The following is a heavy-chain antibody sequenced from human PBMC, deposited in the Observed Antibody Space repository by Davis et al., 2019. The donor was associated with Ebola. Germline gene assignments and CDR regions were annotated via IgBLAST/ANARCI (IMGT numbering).Heavy chain of an antibody. J-gene: IGHJ4*02. D-gene: IGHD3-22*01. CDR2: IIPILGIA. V-gene: IGHV1-69*02. CDR1: GGTFSSYT. CDR3: ARAYYYDSSGYYYAPFDY. Sequence: AASVKVSCKASGGTFSSYTISWVRQAPGQGLEWMGRIIPILGIANYAQKFQGRVTITADKSTSTAYMELSSLRSEDTSVYYCARAYYYDSSGYYYAPFDYWGQGTLVTVSS.